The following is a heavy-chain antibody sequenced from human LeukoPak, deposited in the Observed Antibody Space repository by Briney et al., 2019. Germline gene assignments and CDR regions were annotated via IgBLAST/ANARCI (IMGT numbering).Heavy chain of an antibody. V-gene: IGHV3-74*01. CDR1: GFTFNNYA. D-gene: IGHD3-22*01. Sequence: GSLRLSCAASGFTFNNYAMHWVRQAPGKGLEWVSRLGYDGRGTNYADSVKGRFTISRDNPRNMLYMEMNSLRAEDTAVYYCSVMHRYYDGSGYWVQWGQGTLVTVSS. J-gene: IGHJ4*02. CDR3: SVMHRYYDGSGYWVQ. CDR2: LGYDGRGT.